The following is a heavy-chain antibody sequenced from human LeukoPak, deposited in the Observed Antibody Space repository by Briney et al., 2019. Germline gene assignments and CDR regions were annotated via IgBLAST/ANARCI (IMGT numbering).Heavy chain of an antibody. D-gene: IGHD1-1*01. CDR2: IWYDGNEI. CDR3: AREQQGRRAAFDY. J-gene: IGHJ4*02. CDR1: GFTFSSYA. V-gene: IGHV3-30*04. Sequence: PGGSLRLPCAASGFTFSSYAMHWVRQAPGKGLEWVAFIWYDGNEIYYADSVKGRFTISRDNSRNTLYLQMNSLRTEDTAVYYCAREQQGRRAAFDYWGQGTPVTVSS.